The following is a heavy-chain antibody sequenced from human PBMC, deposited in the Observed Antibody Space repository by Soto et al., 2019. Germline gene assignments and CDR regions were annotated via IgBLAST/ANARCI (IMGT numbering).Heavy chain of an antibody. Sequence: GGSMRLSCKPSGFTFRNYGLLWVRQAPGKGLEWVALISYDGDHKYYTDSARGRFTVSRDNFNNMMFLQMDSLRPEDSAVYYCAKKIMGYASHSDARDVWGQGTTGTVSS. CDR1: GFTFRNYG. CDR2: ISYDGDHK. J-gene: IGHJ6*02. CDR3: AKKIMGYASHSDARDV. D-gene: IGHD5-12*01. V-gene: IGHV3-30*18.